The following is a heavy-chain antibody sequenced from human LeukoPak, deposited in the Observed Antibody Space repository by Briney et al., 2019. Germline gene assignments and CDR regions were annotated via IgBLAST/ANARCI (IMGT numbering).Heavy chain of an antibody. J-gene: IGHJ4*02. CDR1: GFTFSSYA. Sequence: GGSLRLSCAASGFTFSSYAMHWVRQAPGKGLEWVAVISYDGSNEYYADSVKGRFTISRDNSKNTLYLQMNSLRAEDTAVYYCAREGSSGGGDYWGQGTLVTVSS. D-gene: IGHD6-19*01. V-gene: IGHV3-30*04. CDR2: ISYDGSNE. CDR3: AREGSSGGGDY.